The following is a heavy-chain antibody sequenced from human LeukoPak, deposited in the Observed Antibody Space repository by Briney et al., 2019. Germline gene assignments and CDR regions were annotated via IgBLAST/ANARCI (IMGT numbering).Heavy chain of an antibody. Sequence: PGRSLRLSCAASGFTFSSYAMYWVRQAPGKGLERVAVISYDGSNKYHADSVKGRFTISRDNSKNTLYLQMNSLRAEDTAVYYCASGRVWNLEYWGQGTLVTVSS. V-gene: IGHV3-30*04. CDR1: GFTFSSYA. CDR3: ASGRVWNLEY. CDR2: ISYDGSNK. D-gene: IGHD1-1*01. J-gene: IGHJ4*02.